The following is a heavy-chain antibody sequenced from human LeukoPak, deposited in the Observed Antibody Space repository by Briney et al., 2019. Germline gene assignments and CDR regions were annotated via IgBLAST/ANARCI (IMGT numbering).Heavy chain of an antibody. CDR1: GFTFNTYT. D-gene: IGHD6-19*01. V-gene: IGHV3-23*01. Sequence: GGSLRLSCAASGFTFNTYTIYWVRQAPGKGLEWVSGICGSGGCTYYADSVKGRFAISRDNSKNTVYLQMNSLTADDTAVYYCAKTTVGYSSGRYPGWPADCWGQGTLVTVSS. J-gene: IGHJ4*02. CDR3: AKTTVGYSSGRYPGWPADC. CDR2: ICGSGGCT.